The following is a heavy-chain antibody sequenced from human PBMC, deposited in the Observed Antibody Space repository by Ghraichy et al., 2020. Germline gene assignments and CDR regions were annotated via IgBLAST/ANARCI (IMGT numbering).Heavy chain of an antibody. CDR1: GFSFSNYA. CDR3: AKDKIGTSTAFDS. D-gene: IGHD1-14*01. J-gene: IGHJ4*02. CDR2: ISAPGENT. Sequence: GGSLRLSCSASGFSFSNYAMTWVREAPGKGLEWVADISAPGENTHYADSVKGRFTVSRDNSKDTLYLQMNSLRVEDTAVYSCAKDKIGTSTAFDSWGQGTLVTVSA. V-gene: IGHV3-23*01.